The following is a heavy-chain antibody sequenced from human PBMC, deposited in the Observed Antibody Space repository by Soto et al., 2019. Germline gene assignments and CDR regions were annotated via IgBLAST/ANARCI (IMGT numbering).Heavy chain of an antibody. D-gene: IGHD3-16*01. CDR1: GYSFTSQY. CDR3: ARGGGLGPGGGGTEPLDI. V-gene: IGHV1-46*01. J-gene: IGHJ3*02. CDR2: INPNGGST. Sequence: QVQLVQSGAEVEKPGASVKISCKASGYSFTSQYVHWVRQAPGQGLEWMGIINPNGGSTTYAQKFQGRGPMTRDTANSTVYMELSSLAARDTAVYFLARGGGLGPGGGGTEPLDIWGQGTMVTVAS.